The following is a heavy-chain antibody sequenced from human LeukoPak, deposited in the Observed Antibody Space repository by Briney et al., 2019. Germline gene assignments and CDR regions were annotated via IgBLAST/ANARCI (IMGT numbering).Heavy chain of an antibody. Sequence: GGSLRLSCAATGFTFSSYAMSWVRQAPGKGLEWVSGISWNSGSIGYADSVKGRFTISRDNAKNSLYLQMNSLRAEDTALYYCAKDNGDLYYYYGMDVWGQGTTVTVSS. CDR2: ISWNSGSI. V-gene: IGHV3-9*01. CDR1: GFTFSSYA. CDR3: AKDNGDLYYYYGMDV. J-gene: IGHJ6*02. D-gene: IGHD2-21*02.